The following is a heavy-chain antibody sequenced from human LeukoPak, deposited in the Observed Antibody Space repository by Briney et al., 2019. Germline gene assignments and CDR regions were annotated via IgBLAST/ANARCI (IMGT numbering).Heavy chain of an antibody. CDR3: ARGGEGITIFGSTDR. V-gene: IGHV3-21*01. Sequence: GGSLRLSCAASGFTFSSYSMNWVRQAPGKGLEWVSSISSSSSYIYYADSVKGRFTISRDNAKNSLYLQMNSLRAEDTAVYYCARGGEGITIFGSTDRGGQGTLVTVSS. CDR2: ISSSSSYI. J-gene: IGHJ4*02. D-gene: IGHD3-3*01. CDR1: GFTFSSYS.